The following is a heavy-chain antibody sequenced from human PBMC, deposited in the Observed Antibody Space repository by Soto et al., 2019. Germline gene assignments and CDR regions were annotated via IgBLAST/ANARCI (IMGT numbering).Heavy chain of an antibody. CDR2: INAGNGNT. CDR1: GYTFTSYA. J-gene: IGHJ4*02. Sequence: QVQLVQSGAEEKKPGASVKVSCKASGYTFTSYAMHWVRQAPGQRLEWMGWINAGNGNTKYSQKFQRRVTITRDTSASIAYMELSSLRSEDTAVYYCARSMVVVTALDYWGQGTLVTVSS. D-gene: IGHD2-21*02. V-gene: IGHV1-3*05. CDR3: ARSMVVVTALDY.